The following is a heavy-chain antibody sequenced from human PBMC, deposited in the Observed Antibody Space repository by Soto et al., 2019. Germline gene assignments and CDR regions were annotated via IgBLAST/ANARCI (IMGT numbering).Heavy chain of an antibody. V-gene: IGHV3-21*01. CDR3: ARAAIYGDYFDAFDI. Sequence: GGSLRLSCAASGFTFSSYSMNWVRQAPGKGLEWVSSISSSSSYIYYADSVKGRFTISRDNAKNSLYLQMNSLRAEETAVYYCARAAIYGDYFDAFDIWGQGTMVTVSS. D-gene: IGHD4-17*01. J-gene: IGHJ3*02. CDR1: GFTFSSYS. CDR2: ISSSSSYI.